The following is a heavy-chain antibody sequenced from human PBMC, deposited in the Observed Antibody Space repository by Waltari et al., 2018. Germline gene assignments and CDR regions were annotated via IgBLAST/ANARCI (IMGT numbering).Heavy chain of an antibody. CDR3: ARDHPDPSSLIYYYYGMDV. D-gene: IGHD2-2*01. CDR2: KSYDGSKK. Sequence: QVQLVESGGGVVQPGRSLRLSCAASGFTFSSYAMHWVRQAPGKGLEWVAVKSYDGSKKYYVDSVKGRFTISRDNSKNTLYLQMNSLRAEDTAVYYCARDHPDPSSLIYYYYGMDVWGQGTTVTVSS. CDR1: GFTFSSYA. J-gene: IGHJ6*02. V-gene: IGHV3-30*04.